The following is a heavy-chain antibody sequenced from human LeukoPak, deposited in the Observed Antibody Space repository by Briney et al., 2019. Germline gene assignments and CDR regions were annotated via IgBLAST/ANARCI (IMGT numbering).Heavy chain of an antibody. CDR3: ARQDYRRFGEPYYYGMDV. CDR1: GGSISSYY. Sequence: SETLSLTCTVSGGSISSYYWSWIRQPPGKGLEWIGYIYYSGSTNYNPSLKSRVTISVDTSKNQFSLKLSSVTAADTAVYYCARQDYRRFGEPYYYGMDVWGQGTTVTVSS. J-gene: IGHJ6*02. CDR2: IYYSGST. V-gene: IGHV4-59*08. D-gene: IGHD3-10*01.